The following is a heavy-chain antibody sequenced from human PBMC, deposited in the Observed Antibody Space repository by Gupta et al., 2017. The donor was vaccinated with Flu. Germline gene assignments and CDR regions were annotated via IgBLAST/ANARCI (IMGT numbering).Heavy chain of an antibody. CDR3: AKQLLSQYYYGMDV. V-gene: IGHV3-23*01. CDR1: GFTFSCYA. CDR2: ISGSGGST. Sequence: EVQLLESRGGLVQPGGSLRLSCAASGFTFSCYAMSWVRQAPGKGLEWVSAISGSGGSTYYADSVKGRFTISRDNSKNTLYLQMNSLRAEDTAVYYCAKQLLSQYYYGMDVWGQGTTVTVSS. D-gene: IGHD2-2*01. J-gene: IGHJ6*02.